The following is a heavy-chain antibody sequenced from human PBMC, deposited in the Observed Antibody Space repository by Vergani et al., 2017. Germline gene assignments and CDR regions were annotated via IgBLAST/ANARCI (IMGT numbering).Heavy chain of an antibody. Sequence: EVQLVESGGVVVQPGGSLRLSCAASGFTFDDYTMHWVRHAPGKGLEWVSLISWDGGSTYYADSVKGRFTISRDNRKNSLYLQMNSLRTEDTALYYCARPLITGTFGPFDYWGQGTLVTVSS. J-gene: IGHJ4*02. V-gene: IGHV3-43*01. CDR1: GFTFDDYT. CDR3: ARPLITGTFGPFDY. D-gene: IGHD1-7*01. CDR2: ISWDGGST.